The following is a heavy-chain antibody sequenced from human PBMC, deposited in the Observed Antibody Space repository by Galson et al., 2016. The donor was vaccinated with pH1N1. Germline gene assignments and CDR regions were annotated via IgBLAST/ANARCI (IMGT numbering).Heavy chain of an antibody. J-gene: IGHJ4*02. Sequence: SLRLSCAASGFIFDDYAMHWVRQAPGKGLEWVSGISWNSGNMDYADSVKGRFTISRDNAKNSLHLQMNSLRAEDTALYYCAKHSLLLWFGELPGGIDYWGQGTLVTVSS. V-gene: IGHV3-9*01. CDR2: ISWNSGNM. CDR1: GFIFDDYA. CDR3: AKHSLLLWFGELPGGIDY. D-gene: IGHD3-10*01.